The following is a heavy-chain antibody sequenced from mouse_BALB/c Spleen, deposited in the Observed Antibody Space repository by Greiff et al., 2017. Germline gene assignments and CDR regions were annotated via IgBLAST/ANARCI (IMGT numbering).Heavy chain of an antibody. J-gene: IGHJ3*01. Sequence: VQLQQSGAELVKPGASVKLSCTASGFNIKDTYMHWVKQRPEQGLEWIGRIDPANGNTKYDPKFQGKATITADTSSNTAYLQLSSLTSEDTAVYYCARLTEYGKPWFAYWDQGTLVTVSA. D-gene: IGHD2-10*02. CDR2: IDPANGNT. CDR3: ARLTEYGKPWFAY. V-gene: IGHV14-3*02. CDR1: GFNIKDTY.